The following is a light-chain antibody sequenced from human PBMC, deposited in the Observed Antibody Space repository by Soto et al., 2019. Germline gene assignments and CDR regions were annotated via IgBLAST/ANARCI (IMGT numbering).Light chain of an antibody. Sequence: EIGMTQSPATLSVSPGERATLSCRASQSVSSNLAWYQQKPGQAPRLLIYGASTRATGIPARFSGSGSGTEFTLTISSLQSEDFAVYYCQQYNNWPPYTLGQGTKLEIK. CDR2: GAS. CDR1: QSVSSN. CDR3: QQYNNWPPYT. J-gene: IGKJ2*01. V-gene: IGKV3-15*01.